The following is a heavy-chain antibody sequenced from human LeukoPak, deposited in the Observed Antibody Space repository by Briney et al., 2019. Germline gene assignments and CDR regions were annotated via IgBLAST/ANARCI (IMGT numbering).Heavy chain of an antibody. Sequence: PSETLSLTCAVYGGSFSGYYWSWIRQPPGKGLEWIGEINHSGSTNYNPSLKSRVTISVDTSKNQFSLKLSSVTAADTAVYYCARDKIAAAGPFDYWGQGTLVTVSP. CDR1: GGSFSGYY. CDR2: INHSGST. V-gene: IGHV4-34*01. J-gene: IGHJ4*02. D-gene: IGHD6-13*01. CDR3: ARDKIAAAGPFDY.